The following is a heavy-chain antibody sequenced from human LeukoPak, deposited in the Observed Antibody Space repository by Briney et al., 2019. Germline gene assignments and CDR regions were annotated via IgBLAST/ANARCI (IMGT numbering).Heavy chain of an antibody. CDR1: GYTFTSYY. J-gene: IGHJ4*02. D-gene: IGHD2-15*01. CDR2: INPSGGST. V-gene: IGHV1-46*01. CDR3: ARVLDCSGGSCYAQRAGLDY. Sequence: ASVKVSCKASGYTFTSYYMHWVRQAPGQGLEWMGIINPSGGSTSYAQKFQGRVTMTRDTSTSTVYMELSSLRSEDTAVYYCARVLDCSGGSCYAQRAGLDYWGQGTLVTVSS.